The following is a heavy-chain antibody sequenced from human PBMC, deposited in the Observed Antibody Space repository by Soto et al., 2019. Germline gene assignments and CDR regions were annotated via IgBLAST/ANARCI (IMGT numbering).Heavy chain of an antibody. CDR1: GFTLSSYA. Sequence: VASPTVSCAAAGFTLSSYAMSWVRQAPGKGLEWVSTLSISGGSTYYADSVKGRFTISRDNSKNTLYLQMNSLRAEDTAVYYCAKLDAIGYYESSAYYSPFDYWGQGTLVTVSS. CDR2: LSISGGST. D-gene: IGHD3-22*01. CDR3: AKLDAIGYYESSAYYSPFDY. V-gene: IGHV3-23*01. J-gene: IGHJ4*02.